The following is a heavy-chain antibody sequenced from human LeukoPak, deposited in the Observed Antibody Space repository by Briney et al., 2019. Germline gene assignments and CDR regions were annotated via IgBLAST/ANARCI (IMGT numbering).Heavy chain of an antibody. V-gene: IGHV4-39*01. CDR1: GGFISGTSYY. CDR2: IYYSGST. Sequence: SETLSLTCTVSGGFISGTSYYWGWIRQPPGKGLEWIGSIYYSGSTNYNPSLKSRVTISVDTSKNQFSLKLTSVSAADTAVYYCARLGGPSSWYRGIYYYYYMDVWGKGTTVTISS. J-gene: IGHJ6*03. D-gene: IGHD6-13*01. CDR3: ARLGGPSSWYRGIYYYYYMDV.